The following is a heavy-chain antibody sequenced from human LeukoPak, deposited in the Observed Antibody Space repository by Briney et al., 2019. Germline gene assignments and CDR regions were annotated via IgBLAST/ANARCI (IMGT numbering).Heavy chain of an antibody. Sequence: SETLSLTCTVSGGSISSSSHYWGWIRQPPGKGLEWIGTIYYSGSSYYNPSLKSRVTISVDTSKNQFSLKLSSVTAADTAVYYCGTSKYRNGWYVGDYWGQGTLVTVSS. D-gene: IGHD6-19*01. CDR2: IYYSGSS. CDR3: GTSKYRNGWYVGDY. V-gene: IGHV4-39*01. J-gene: IGHJ4*02. CDR1: GGSISSSSHY.